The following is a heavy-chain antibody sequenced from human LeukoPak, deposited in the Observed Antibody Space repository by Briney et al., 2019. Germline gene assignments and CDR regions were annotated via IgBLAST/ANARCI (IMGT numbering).Heavy chain of an antibody. D-gene: IGHD3-22*01. CDR1: GFTFSSYS. J-gene: IGHJ4*02. CDR2: ISSSSSYI. CDR3: ARFPKYYYDSSAGAGY. V-gene: IGHV3-21*01. Sequence: PGGSLRLSCAASGFTFSSYSMNWVRQAPGKGLRWVSSISSSSSYIYYADSVKGRFTISRDNAKNSLYLQMNSMRAEDTAVYYCARFPKYYYDSSAGAGYWGQGTLVTVSS.